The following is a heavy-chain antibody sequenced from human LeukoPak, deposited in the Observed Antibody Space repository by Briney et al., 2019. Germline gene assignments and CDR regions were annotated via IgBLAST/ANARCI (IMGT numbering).Heavy chain of an antibody. CDR1: GFTSSSYD. J-gene: IGHJ4*02. D-gene: IGHD3-22*01. V-gene: IGHV3-13*01. CDR3: ARGGYYDSSGYYYDY. Sequence: GGSLRLSCAASGFTSSSYDMHWVRQATGKGLEWVSAIGTAGDTYYPGSVKGRFTISRENAKNSLYLQMNSLRAGDTAVYYCARGGYYDSSGYYYDYWGQGTLVTVSS. CDR2: IGTAGDT.